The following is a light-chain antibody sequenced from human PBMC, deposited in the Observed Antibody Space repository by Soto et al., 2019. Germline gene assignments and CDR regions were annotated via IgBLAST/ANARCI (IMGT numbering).Light chain of an antibody. CDR1: ESISTW. V-gene: IGKV1-5*01. CDR3: QHYNHYPFT. Sequence: DIPMTQSPSTLSASVGDRVTITCRPSESISTWLAWYQQKPGKAPKLLIYDASTLQTGVPSRLSGSGSGTKFTLTISSLQPDDFATYFCQHYNHYPFTFGQGTKLESK. CDR2: DAS. J-gene: IGKJ2*01.